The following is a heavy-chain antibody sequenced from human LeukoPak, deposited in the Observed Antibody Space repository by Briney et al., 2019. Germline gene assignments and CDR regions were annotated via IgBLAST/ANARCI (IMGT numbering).Heavy chain of an antibody. Sequence: SETLSLTCTVSGGSISSSSYYWGWIRQPPGKGLEWIVSIYYSGSTYYNPSLKSRVTISVDTSKNQFSLKLSSVTAADTAVYYCARDSQGNDFWSGYPRFGAFDIWGQGTMVTVSS. V-gene: IGHV4-39*07. J-gene: IGHJ3*02. CDR2: IYYSGST. D-gene: IGHD3-3*01. CDR1: GGSISSSSYY. CDR3: ARDSQGNDFWSGYPRFGAFDI.